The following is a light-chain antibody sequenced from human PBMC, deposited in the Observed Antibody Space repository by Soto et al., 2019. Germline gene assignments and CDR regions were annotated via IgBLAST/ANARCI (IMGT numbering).Light chain of an antibody. V-gene: IGKV3-20*01. CDR1: QTVSSNY. CDR3: QHYGSSWT. J-gene: IGKJ1*01. CDR2: GAS. Sequence: EIVLTQSPGTLSLSPGERATLSCRASQTVSSNYLAWFQQKGDQAPRILIFGASSRAAGIQDRFSGSVSGTDFILTISRLEREDFAVYYCQHYGSSWTFGQGTKVEI.